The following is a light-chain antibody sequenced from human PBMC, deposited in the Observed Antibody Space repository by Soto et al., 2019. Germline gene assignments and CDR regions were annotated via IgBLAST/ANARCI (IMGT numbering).Light chain of an antibody. CDR2: LNSDGSH. J-gene: IGLJ2*01. Sequence: QLVLTQSPSASASLGASVKLTCTLSSGHSSYAIAGHQQQPEKGPRYLMKLNSDGSHSKGDGIPDRFSGSSSGAERYLTIASLQSEDEADYYCQTWGTGIRVFGAGTKLTVL. CDR3: QTWGTGIRV. V-gene: IGLV4-69*01. CDR1: SGHSSYA.